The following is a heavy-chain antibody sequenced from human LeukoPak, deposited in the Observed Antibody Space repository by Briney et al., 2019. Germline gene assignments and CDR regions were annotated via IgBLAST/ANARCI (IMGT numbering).Heavy chain of an antibody. Sequence: PGGSLRLSCAASGFTFSSYAMSWVRQAPGKGLEWVSAISGSGGSTYYADSVKGRFTISRDNSKNTLYLQMNSLRAEDTAVYYCAKDPRDIRSGSYWDFDYWGQGTLVTVSS. D-gene: IGHD1-26*01. CDR3: AKDPRDIRSGSYWDFDY. CDR1: GFTFSSYA. V-gene: IGHV3-23*01. CDR2: ISGSGGST. J-gene: IGHJ4*02.